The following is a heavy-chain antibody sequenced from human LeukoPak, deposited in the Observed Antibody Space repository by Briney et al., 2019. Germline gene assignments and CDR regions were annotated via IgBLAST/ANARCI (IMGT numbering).Heavy chain of an antibody. D-gene: IGHD4-11*01. CDR2: INHSGST. V-gene: IGHV4-34*01. Sequence: SETLSLTCAVYGGSFSGYYWSLIRQPPGKGLEWIGEINHSGSTNYNPSLKSRVTISVDTSKNQFSLKLSSVTAADTAVYYCAGGRSYSNYVRNWFDPWGQGTLVTVSS. J-gene: IGHJ5*02. CDR3: AGGRSYSNYVRNWFDP. CDR1: GGSFSGYY.